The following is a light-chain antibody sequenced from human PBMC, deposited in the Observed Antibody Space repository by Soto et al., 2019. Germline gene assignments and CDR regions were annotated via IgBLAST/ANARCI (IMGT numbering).Light chain of an antibody. Sequence: QSALTQPASVSGSPGQSITISCTGTSSDVGSYNLVSWYQQHPGKAPKLMIYEGSKRPSGVSNRFSGPKSGNTASLTISGLQAEDEADYYCCSYAGSRVFGGGTQLTV. CDR3: CSYAGSRV. V-gene: IGLV2-23*01. J-gene: IGLJ3*02. CDR2: EGS. CDR1: SSDVGSYNL.